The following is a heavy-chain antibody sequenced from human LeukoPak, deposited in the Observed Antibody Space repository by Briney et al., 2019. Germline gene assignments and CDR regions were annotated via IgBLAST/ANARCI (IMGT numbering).Heavy chain of an antibody. CDR2: ISGSGGST. D-gene: IGHD6-19*01. J-gene: IGHJ4*02. CDR1: GFTLSSYA. Sequence: GGSLRLSCAASGFTLSSYAMSWVRQAPGKGLEWVSAISGSGGSTYYADSVKGRFTISRDNSKNTLYLQMNSLRAEDTAVYYCAKGQLGQWLVQDGDYFDYWGQGTLVTVSS. V-gene: IGHV3-23*01. CDR3: AKGQLGQWLVQDGDYFDY.